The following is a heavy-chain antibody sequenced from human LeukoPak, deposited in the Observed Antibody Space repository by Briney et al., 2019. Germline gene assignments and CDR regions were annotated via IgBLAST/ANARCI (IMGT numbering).Heavy chain of an antibody. Sequence: PGGSLRLSCAASGFTFSTYWMHWVRQAPGKGLVWVARIKGDGSSTIYADSVKGRFTISRVNSKNTLYLQTSSLRVEDTAVYYCARASTTVPNLLDHWGRGTLVTVSS. D-gene: IGHD4-17*01. V-gene: IGHV3-74*01. CDR1: GFTFSTYW. CDR3: ARASTTVPNLLDH. J-gene: IGHJ4*02. CDR2: IKGDGSST.